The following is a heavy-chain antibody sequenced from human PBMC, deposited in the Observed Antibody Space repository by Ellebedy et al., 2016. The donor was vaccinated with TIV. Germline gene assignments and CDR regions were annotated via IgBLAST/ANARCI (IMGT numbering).Heavy chain of an antibody. CDR3: ARLVTAFDS. V-gene: IGHV4-59*01. D-gene: IGHD2-21*02. CDR2: IYYTGST. Sequence: MPSETLSLTCTVSGGSISPYYWSWIRQPPGKGLEWIAYIYYTGSTYYSPSLQSRVTISLDTSKNQFSLRLTSVTAADTAVYYCARLVTAFDSWGQGTLVIVSS. CDR1: GGSISPYY. J-gene: IGHJ4*02.